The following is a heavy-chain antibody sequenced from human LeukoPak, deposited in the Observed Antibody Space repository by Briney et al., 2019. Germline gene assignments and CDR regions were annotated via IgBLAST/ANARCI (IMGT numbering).Heavy chain of an antibody. D-gene: IGHD1-26*01. CDR1: GYRFTRYW. Sequence: GESLKISCKCSGYRFTRYWIGWVRQMPGKGLEWMGIIYPGDSDTIYSPSFQGQVTISADKSTSTDNLQWSSLKASDTAMYYCARSGGNYYSIWGQGTMVTVSS. J-gene: IGHJ3*02. CDR3: ARSGGNYYSI. CDR2: IYPGDSDT. V-gene: IGHV5-51*01.